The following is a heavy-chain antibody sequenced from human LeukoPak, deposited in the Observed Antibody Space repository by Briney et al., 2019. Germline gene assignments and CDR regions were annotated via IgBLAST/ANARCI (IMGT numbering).Heavy chain of an antibody. CDR1: GYTFTSYD. Sequence: ASVKVSCKASGYTFTSYDINWVRQATGQGLEWMGWMNPNSGNTGYAQKFQGRVTMTRNTFISTAYMELSSLRSEDTAVYYCARAPGYRSWSAIDYWGQGTLVTVSS. D-gene: IGHD6-6*01. V-gene: IGHV1-8*01. CDR2: MNPNSGNT. J-gene: IGHJ4*02. CDR3: ARAPGYRSWSAIDY.